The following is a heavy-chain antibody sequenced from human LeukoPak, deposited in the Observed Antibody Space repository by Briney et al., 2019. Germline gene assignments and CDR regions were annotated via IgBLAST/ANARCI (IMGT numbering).Heavy chain of an antibody. V-gene: IGHV3-74*03. Sequence: GGSLRLSCAASGFTFSGAWMHWVRQAPGKGLVWVSRINNDGTTTMYADSVKGRFTLSRDNAKNTLYLQMNSLRAEDTAVYYCARVSGPGMNEYFHLWGEGTLVTVSS. CDR3: ARVSGPGMNEYFHL. CDR2: INNDGTTT. CDR1: GFTFSGAW. D-gene: IGHD3-10*01. J-gene: IGHJ1*01.